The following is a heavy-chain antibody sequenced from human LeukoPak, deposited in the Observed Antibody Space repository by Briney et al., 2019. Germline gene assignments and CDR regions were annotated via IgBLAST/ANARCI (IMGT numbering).Heavy chain of an antibody. V-gene: IGHV4-59*01. J-gene: IGHJ4*02. Sequence: SETLSLTRNVSGGSLSVSYWTWVRQSPGKGLEWIGYVSYTGSTSYNPSLKSRIIISLDTSTDQFSLKVISVTAADTAVYYCAREGASWSAFDDWGQGALVTVSS. D-gene: IGHD6-13*01. CDR2: VSYTGST. CDR3: AREGASWSAFDD. CDR1: GGSLSVSY.